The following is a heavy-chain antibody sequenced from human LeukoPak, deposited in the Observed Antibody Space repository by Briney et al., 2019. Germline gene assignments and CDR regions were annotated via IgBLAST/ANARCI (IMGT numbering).Heavy chain of an antibody. D-gene: IGHD6-6*01. V-gene: IGHV4-59*12. J-gene: IGHJ6*03. CDR3: ARGARTFNYMDV. CDR1: GGSISSYY. Sequence: SETLSLTCTVSGGSISSYYWSWIRQPPGKGLEWIGYIYHSGSTYYNPSLKSRVTISVDRSKNQFSLKLSSVTAADTAVYYCARGARTFNYMDVWGRGTTVTVSS. CDR2: IYHSGST.